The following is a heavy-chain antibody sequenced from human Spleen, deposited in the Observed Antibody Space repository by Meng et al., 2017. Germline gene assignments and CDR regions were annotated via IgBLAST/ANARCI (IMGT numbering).Heavy chain of an antibody. D-gene: IGHD4-11*01. J-gene: IGHJ4*02. CDR1: GGSISSSTYY. CDR3: ARGPTTMAHDFDY. CDR2: IYYSGST. Sequence: SETLSLTCTVSGGSISSSTYYWGWIRQPPGKGLEWIGSIYYSGSTYSNPSLKSRVTISVDTSQNNLSLKLSSVTAADSAVYYCARGPTTMAHDFDYWGQGTLVTVSS. V-gene: IGHV4-39*02.